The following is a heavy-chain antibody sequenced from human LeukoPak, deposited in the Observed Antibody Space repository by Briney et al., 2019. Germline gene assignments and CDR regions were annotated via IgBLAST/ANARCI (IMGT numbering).Heavy chain of an antibody. Sequence: GGSLRLSCAASGFTFSSYAMHWVRQAPGKGLEWVAVISYDGSNKYYADSVKGRFTISRDNSKNTLYLQMSSLRAEDTAVYYCARDGFRSDSSGSYFYNWFDPWGQGTLVTVSS. D-gene: IGHD3-22*01. CDR1: GFTFSSYA. CDR2: ISYDGSNK. J-gene: IGHJ5*02. CDR3: ARDGFRSDSSGSYFYNWFDP. V-gene: IGHV3-30*04.